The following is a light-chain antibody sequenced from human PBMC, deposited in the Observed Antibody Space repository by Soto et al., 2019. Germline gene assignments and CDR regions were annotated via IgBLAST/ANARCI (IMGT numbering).Light chain of an antibody. CDR2: GAS. CDR3: QQYAYRPPLT. J-gene: IGKJ4*01. Sequence: EIVMTQSPVTLSVSPRERATLSCRASQSVDGKLAWYQQKPGQAPRLLIYGASTRATGTPARFSGSGSGTEFTLTIIILHSEDYAVYYCQQYAYRPPLTFGGGTKVEIK. CDR1: QSVDGK. V-gene: IGKV3-15*01.